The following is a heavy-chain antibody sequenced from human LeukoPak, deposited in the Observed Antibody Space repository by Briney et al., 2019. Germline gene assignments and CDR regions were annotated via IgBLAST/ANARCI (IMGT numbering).Heavy chain of an antibody. CDR2: IYYSGST. V-gene: IGHV4-59*01. D-gene: IGHD3-3*01. Sequence: SETLSLTCTVSGGSISSYYWSWIRQPPGKGLEWIGYIYYSGSTNYNPSLKSRVTISVDTSKNQFSLKLSSVTAADTAVYYCARGYDFWSGYWGQGTLVTVSS. CDR1: GGSISSYY. J-gene: IGHJ4*02. CDR3: ARGYDFWSGY.